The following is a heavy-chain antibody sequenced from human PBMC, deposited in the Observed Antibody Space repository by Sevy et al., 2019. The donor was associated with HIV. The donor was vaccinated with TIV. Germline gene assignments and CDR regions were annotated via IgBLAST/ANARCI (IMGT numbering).Heavy chain of an antibody. CDR2: ISWNSGSI. Sequence: SLRLSCAASGFTFDDYAMHWVRQAPGKGLEWVSGISWNSGSIGYANSVKGRFTISRDNAKNSLYLQMNSLRAEDTALYYCAKANYYDSSGTGYYFDYWGQGTLVTVSS. V-gene: IGHV3-9*01. D-gene: IGHD3-22*01. CDR3: AKANYYDSSGTGYYFDY. CDR1: GFTFDDYA. J-gene: IGHJ4*02.